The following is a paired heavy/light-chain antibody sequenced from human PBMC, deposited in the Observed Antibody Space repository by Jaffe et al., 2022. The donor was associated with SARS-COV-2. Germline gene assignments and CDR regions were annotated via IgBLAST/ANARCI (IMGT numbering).Heavy chain of an antibody. D-gene: IGHD6-19*01. CDR1: GYSFTTYW. V-gene: IGHV5-51*01. CDR2: IYPGDSDT. Sequence: EVQLVQSGAEVKKPGESLKISCKASGYSFTTYWIGWVRQMPGKGLEWMGIIYPGDSDTRYSPSFQGQVTISVDKSISTAYLQWSSLKASDTAIYYCARHVGIAVAGPDYWGQGTLVTVSS. CDR3: ARHVGIAVAGPDY. J-gene: IGHJ4*02.
Light chain of an antibody. CDR1: ALPKKY. V-gene: IGLV3-10*01. J-gene: IGLJ3*02. Sequence: SYELTQPPSVSVSPGQTARITCSGDALPKKYAYWYQQKSGQAPVLVIYEDRKRPSGIPERFSGSRSETMATLTISGTQVEDEADYYCYSADRLGVFGGGTILTVL. CDR3: YSADRLGV. CDR2: EDR.